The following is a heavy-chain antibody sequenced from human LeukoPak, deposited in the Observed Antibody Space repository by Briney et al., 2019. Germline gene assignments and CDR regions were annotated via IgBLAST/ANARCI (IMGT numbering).Heavy chain of an antibody. CDR3: ARGAKYSSSWYVTSNWFDP. V-gene: IGHV3-64*01. CDR1: GFTFSSYA. CDR2: ISSNGGST. J-gene: IGHJ5*02. D-gene: IGHD6-13*01. Sequence: GGSLRLSCAASGFTFSSYAMHWVRQAPGKGLEYVSAISSNGGSTYYANSVKGRFTISRDNSKNTLYLRMGSLRAEDMAVYYCARGAKYSSSWYVTSNWFDPWGQGTLVTVSS.